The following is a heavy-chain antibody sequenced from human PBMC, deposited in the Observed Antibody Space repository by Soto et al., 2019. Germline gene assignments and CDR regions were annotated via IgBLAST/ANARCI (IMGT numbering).Heavy chain of an antibody. Sequence: QLLLQESGSGLVKPSQTLSLTCAVSGGSISSGGHSWSWIRQPPGKGLEWIGYISHSGSTYYNPSRKRRVTISVDRSKNQFSLKLCSVTAADTAVYYCARGGLLPDYWGQGTLVTVSS. CDR1: GGSISSGGHS. CDR2: ISHSGST. D-gene: IGHD6-19*01. J-gene: IGHJ4*02. V-gene: IGHV4-30-2*01. CDR3: ARGGLLPDY.